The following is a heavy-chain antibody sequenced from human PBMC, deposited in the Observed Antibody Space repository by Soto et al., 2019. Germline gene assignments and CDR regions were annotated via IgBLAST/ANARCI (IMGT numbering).Heavy chain of an antibody. Sequence: SETLSLTCTVSGGSITSSSYYWGWIRQPPGKGLEWIGSIYYSGSTYYNPSLKSRVTISVDTSKNQFSLKLSSVAAAGTAVYYCARAMTTVTTIDYWGQGTPVTVSS. CDR1: GGSITSSSYY. CDR3: ARAMTTVTTIDY. CDR2: IYYSGST. V-gene: IGHV4-39*01. D-gene: IGHD4-17*01. J-gene: IGHJ4*02.